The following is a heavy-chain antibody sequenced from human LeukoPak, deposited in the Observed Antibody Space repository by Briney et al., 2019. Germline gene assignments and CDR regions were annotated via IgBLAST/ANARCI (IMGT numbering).Heavy chain of an antibody. D-gene: IGHD2-21*01. Sequence: ASVKVSCKASGYTFTGYYRHWVRQAPGQGLEWMGRINCNGGGTSYAQKFQGRVTMTRDTSISTAYMELDRLTSDDTAVYYCARDYGPYPGCSWFDPWGQGTLVTVSS. CDR2: INCNGGGT. CDR3: ARDYGPYPGCSWFDP. CDR1: GYTFTGYY. J-gene: IGHJ5*02. V-gene: IGHV1-2*06.